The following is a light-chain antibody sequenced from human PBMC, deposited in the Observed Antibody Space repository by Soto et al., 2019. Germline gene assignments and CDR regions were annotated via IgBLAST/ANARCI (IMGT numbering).Light chain of an antibody. CDR2: WAS. J-gene: IGKJ1*01. CDR1: QSVLYSPNNKNY. CDR3: QQYYSTPPT. Sequence: DTVMTQSPDSLAVSLGERATINCKSGQSVLYSPNNKNYLAWYRQKPGQPPKLLIYWASTRESGVPDRFSGSGSGTDFTLTISSLQAEDVAVYYCQQYYSTPPTFGQGTKVEI. V-gene: IGKV4-1*01.